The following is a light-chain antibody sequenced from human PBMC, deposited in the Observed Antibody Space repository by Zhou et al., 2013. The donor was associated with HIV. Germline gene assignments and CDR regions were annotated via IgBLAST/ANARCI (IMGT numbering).Light chain of an antibody. V-gene: IGKV1-27*01. Sequence: DIQMTQSPSSLSASVGDRVTITCRASQGISNYLAWYQQKPGKVPKLLIYAASTLQSGVPSRFSGSGSGTDFTLTISSLQPEDVATYYCQKYNSSPSTLLGQGTKAGDQT. J-gene: IGKJ2*01. CDR3: QKYNSSPSTL. CDR1: QGISNY. CDR2: AAS.